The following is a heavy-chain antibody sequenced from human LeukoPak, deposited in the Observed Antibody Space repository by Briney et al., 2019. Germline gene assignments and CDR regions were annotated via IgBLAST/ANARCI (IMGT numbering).Heavy chain of an antibody. J-gene: IGHJ5*02. D-gene: IGHD2-2*01. Sequence: PGVSLRLSCAASGFTFSTYAMSWVRQAPGKGLEWVSGISGSGGSTYYADSVKGRFTISRDTSKSTLFLQMNSLRAEDTAVYYCERLGYCSSTSCYQSGFDPWGQGTLVTVSS. V-gene: IGHV3-23*01. CDR3: ERLGYCSSTSCYQSGFDP. CDR1: GFTFSTYA. CDR2: ISGSGGST.